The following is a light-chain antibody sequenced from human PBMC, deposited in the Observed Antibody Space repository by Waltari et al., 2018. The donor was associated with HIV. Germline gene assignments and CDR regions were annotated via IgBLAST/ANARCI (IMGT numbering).Light chain of an antibody. Sequence: IVMTQSPLSLPVTPGEPASISCSSSQSLLHSNGYNYLDWYLQRPGQSPQLLIYLGFNRASGVPDRLSGSGSGTDFTLKISRVEAEDVGVYYCMQALQTPTFGQGTRLEIK. J-gene: IGKJ5*01. CDR3: MQALQTPT. V-gene: IGKV2-28*01. CDR1: QSLLHSNGYNY. CDR2: LGF.